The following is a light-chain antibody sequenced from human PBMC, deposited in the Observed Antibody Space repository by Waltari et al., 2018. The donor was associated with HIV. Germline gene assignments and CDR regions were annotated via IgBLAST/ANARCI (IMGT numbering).Light chain of an antibody. CDR3: RQSSNGPRT. J-gene: IGKJ1*01. CDR1: QSVGSY. CDR2: DAS. Sequence: EIVLIQSPVTVSLSPGERATLSCRATQSVGSYLAWYQQKAGQAPRLLIYDASNRATGIPARFTGSGSATDYTVTISSLEPADVAVYYCRQSSNGPRTFGQGTKVEIK. V-gene: IGKV3-11*01.